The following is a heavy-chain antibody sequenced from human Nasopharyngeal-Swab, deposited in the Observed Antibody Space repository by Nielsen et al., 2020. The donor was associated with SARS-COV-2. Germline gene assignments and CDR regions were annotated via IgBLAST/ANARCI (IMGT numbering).Heavy chain of an antibody. V-gene: IGHV4-61*08. D-gene: IGHD3-3*01. CDR1: GGSISSGDYY. Sequence: SETLSLTYTVSGGSISSGDYYWSWIRQPPGKGLEWIGYIYYSGSTNYNPSLKSRVTISVDTSKNQFSLKLSSVTAADTAVYYCARVSSSITIFGVVIIIGGWFDPWGQGTLVTVSS. CDR2: IYYSGST. CDR3: ARVSSSITIFGVVIIIGGWFDP. J-gene: IGHJ5*02.